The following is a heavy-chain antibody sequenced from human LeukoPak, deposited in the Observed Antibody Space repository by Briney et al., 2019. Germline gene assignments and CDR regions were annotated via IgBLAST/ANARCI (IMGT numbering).Heavy chain of an antibody. CDR1: GGSLSGYY. Sequence: SETLSLTCAVYGGSLSGYYWSWIRQPPGKGLEWIGEINHSGSTNYNPSLKSRVTISVDTSKNQFSLKLSSVTAADTAVYYCARASGRWLRSVFDYWGQGTLVTVSS. D-gene: IGHD5-12*01. CDR2: INHSGST. J-gene: IGHJ4*02. V-gene: IGHV4-34*01. CDR3: ARASGRWLRSVFDY.